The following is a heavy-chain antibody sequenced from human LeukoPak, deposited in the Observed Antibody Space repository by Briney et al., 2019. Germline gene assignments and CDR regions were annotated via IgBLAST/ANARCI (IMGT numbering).Heavy chain of an antibody. CDR1: GFTFSSYD. CDR2: ILYDGSNK. J-gene: IGHJ4*02. V-gene: IGHV3-33*05. Sequence: GGSLRLSCAASGFTFSSYDIHWVRQAPGKGLEWVTIILYDGSNKYYADSVKGRFTTSRDNSKNTVYLQMNSLTAEDTAVYYCARESSGGFDNWAQGTLVTVSS. CDR3: ARESSGGFDN. D-gene: IGHD3-3*01.